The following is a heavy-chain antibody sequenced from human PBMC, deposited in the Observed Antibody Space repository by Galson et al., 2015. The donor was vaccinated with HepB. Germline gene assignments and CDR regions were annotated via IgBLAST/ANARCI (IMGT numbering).Heavy chain of an antibody. J-gene: IGHJ4*02. CDR2: IKQDGSEK. CDR1: GFTFSSYR. V-gene: IGHV3-7*05. D-gene: IGHD1-1*01. CDR3: ARELERRPHFDY. Sequence: SLRLSCAASGFTFSSYRMRWVRQAPGKGLEWVANIKQDGSEKYYVDSVKGRFTISRDNAKNSLYLQMNSLRAEDTAVYYCARELERRPHFDYWGQGTLVTVSS.